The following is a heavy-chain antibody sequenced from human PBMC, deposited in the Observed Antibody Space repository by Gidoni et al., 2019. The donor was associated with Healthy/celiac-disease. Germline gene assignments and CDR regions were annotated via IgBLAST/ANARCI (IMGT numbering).Heavy chain of an antibody. J-gene: IGHJ4*02. CDR1: GDSVSSNSAA. CDR3: ARDRADGLLWFGESYYFDY. CDR2: TYYRSKWYN. V-gene: IGHV6-1*01. D-gene: IGHD3-10*01. Sequence: QVQLQQSGPGTVKPSQTLSLTCAISGDSVSSNSAAWNWIRQSPSRGLEWLGRTYYRSKWYNDYAVSVKSRITINPDTSKNQFSLQLNSVTPEDTAVYYCARDRADGLLWFGESYYFDYWGQGTLVTVSS.